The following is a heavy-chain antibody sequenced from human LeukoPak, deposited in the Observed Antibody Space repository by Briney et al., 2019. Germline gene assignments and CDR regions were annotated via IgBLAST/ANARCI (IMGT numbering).Heavy chain of an antibody. J-gene: IGHJ4*02. CDR3: ARVRGGGHYFDY. Sequence: ASVKVSCKASGYTFTSYYVLWVRQAPGQGLEWMGIINPSGGTTNYAQKFQGRVTMTRDTSMSTVHMELSSLRSEDTAVYYCARVRGGGHYFDYWGQGALVTVPS. V-gene: IGHV1-46*01. CDR2: INPSGGTT. D-gene: IGHD3-16*01. CDR1: GYTFTSYY.